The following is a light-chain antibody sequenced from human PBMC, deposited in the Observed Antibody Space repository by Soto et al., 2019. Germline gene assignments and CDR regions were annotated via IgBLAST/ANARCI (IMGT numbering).Light chain of an antibody. V-gene: IGKV1-33*01. CDR3: QQFNNIPLT. CDR1: QDISNH. CDR2: DAS. Sequence: DIQMTQSPSSLSASVGDRVTITCQATQDISNHLNWYQQKPGKAPNLLIYDASNLEMGVPSRFSGSGSGTDFTLTIRGLQPEDLATYYCQQFNNIPLTLGGGTKVDIK. J-gene: IGKJ4*01.